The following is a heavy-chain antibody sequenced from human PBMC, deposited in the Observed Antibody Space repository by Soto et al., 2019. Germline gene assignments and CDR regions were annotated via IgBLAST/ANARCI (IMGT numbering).Heavy chain of an antibody. CDR2: ISWNSGSI. J-gene: IGHJ6*02. CDR1: GFTFDDYA. D-gene: IGHD3-10*01. Sequence: EVQLVESGGGLVQPGRSLRLSCAASGFTFDDYAMHWVRQAPGKGLEWVSGISWNSGSIGYADSVKGRFTISRDNAKNSLYLQMNSLRAEDTALYYCAKDIGGRTIVRGVIITNYYGMDVWGQGTTVTVSS. CDR3: AKDIGGRTIVRGVIITNYYGMDV. V-gene: IGHV3-9*01.